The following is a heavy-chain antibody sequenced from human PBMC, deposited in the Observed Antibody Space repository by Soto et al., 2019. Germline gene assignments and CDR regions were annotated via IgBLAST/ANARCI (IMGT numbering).Heavy chain of an antibody. Sequence: GGSLRLSCSASGFTFSSDAMHWVSQAPGNRLEYVSAISSNGGSAYYADSVKGRCTISRDNTKNTLYLQMSSLRAEDTAVYYCVSVSGYSYGYRFDYWGQGTRVTVAS. CDR2: ISSNGGSA. CDR1: GFTFSSDA. D-gene: IGHD5-18*01. J-gene: IGHJ4*02. V-gene: IGHV3-64D*08. CDR3: VSVSGYSYGYRFDY.